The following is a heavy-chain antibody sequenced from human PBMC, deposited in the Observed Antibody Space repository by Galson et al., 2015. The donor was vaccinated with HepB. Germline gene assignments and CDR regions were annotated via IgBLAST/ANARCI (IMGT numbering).Heavy chain of an antibody. Sequence: SVKVSCKVSGYTLTELSMHWVRQAPGKGLEWMGGFDPEDGETIYAQKFQGRVTMTEDTSTDTAYMELSSLRSEDTAVYYCATPDSSGYDSSGDAFDIWGQGTMVTVSS. D-gene: IGHD5-12*01. J-gene: IGHJ3*02. CDR3: ATPDSSGYDSSGDAFDI. V-gene: IGHV1-24*01. CDR1: GYTLTELS. CDR2: FDPEDGET.